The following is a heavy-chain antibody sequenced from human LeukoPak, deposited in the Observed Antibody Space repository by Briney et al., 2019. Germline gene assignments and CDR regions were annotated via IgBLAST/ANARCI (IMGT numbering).Heavy chain of an antibody. CDR2: ISAYNGNT. D-gene: IGHD1-26*01. CDR3: ARAPWGGSYYGYYYYYMDV. J-gene: IGHJ6*03. CDR1: GYTFTAYY. V-gene: IGHV1-18*04. Sequence: ASVKVSCKASGYTFTAYYIHWVRQAPGQGLEWMGWISAYNGNTNYAQKLQGRVTMTTDTSTSTAYMELRSLRSDDTAVYYCARAPWGGSYYGYYYYYMDVWGKGTTVTVSS.